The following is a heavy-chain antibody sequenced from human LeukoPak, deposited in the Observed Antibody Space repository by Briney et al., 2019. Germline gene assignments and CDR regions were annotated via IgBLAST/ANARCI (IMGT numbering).Heavy chain of an antibody. D-gene: IGHD2-21*01. V-gene: IGHV3-33*01. J-gene: IGHJ6*04. Sequence: GGSLRLSCEASGFTLSRYGMHWVRQGPGKGLEWVAVMWYDGSNQYYADSVKGRFTISRDTSKNTLYLQMNSLRAEDTAVYFCARDYSNDGMDVRGKGTTVTVSS. CDR1: GFTLSRYG. CDR3: ARDYSNDGMDV. CDR2: MWYDGSNQ.